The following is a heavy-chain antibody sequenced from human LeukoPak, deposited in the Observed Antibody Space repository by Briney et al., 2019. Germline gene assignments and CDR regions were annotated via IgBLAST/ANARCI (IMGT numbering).Heavy chain of an antibody. V-gene: IGHV4-38-2*02. CDR2: IYHSGST. D-gene: IGHD3-22*01. CDR1: GYSISNAYY. J-gene: IGHJ1*01. Sequence: SETLSLTCTVSGYSISNAYYWGWIRQPPGKGLEWIGSIYHSGSTYYNPSLKSRVTISVDTSKNQFSLKLRSVTAADTAVYYCARVVQSTDSSGFYLPEYFQHWGQGTLVTVSS. CDR3: ARVVQSTDSSGFYLPEYFQH.